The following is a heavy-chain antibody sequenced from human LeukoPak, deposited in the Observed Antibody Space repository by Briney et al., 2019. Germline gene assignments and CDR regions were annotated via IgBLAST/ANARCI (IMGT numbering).Heavy chain of an antibody. V-gene: IGHV1-46*01. Sequence: ASVKVSCKSSGYTFTSYHIHWVRQAPGQGLEWMGKINPSDGRTTYTLKFQGRLTMARDTSTGTVYMELSSLRSEDTAVYYCARGSDIVVVPTADYYYYMDVWGKGTTVTVSS. J-gene: IGHJ6*03. CDR3: ARGSDIVVVPTADYYYYMDV. CDR1: GYTFTSYH. CDR2: INPSDGRT. D-gene: IGHD2-2*01.